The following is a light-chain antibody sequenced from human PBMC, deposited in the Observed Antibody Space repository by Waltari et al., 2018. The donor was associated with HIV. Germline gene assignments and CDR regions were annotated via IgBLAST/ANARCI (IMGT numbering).Light chain of an antibody. V-gene: IGLV2-8*01. Sequence: QSALTQPPSASGSPGQSVTISCTGTSSAIGDSDYVSCHQQHPGKAPKLIISEVNMRASGVPDRFSGSKSGNTASLTVSGLQAEDEADYYCSSDVPTKDFCVLFGGGTKLTVL. CDR3: SSDVPTKDFCVL. CDR2: EVN. CDR1: SSAIGDSDY. J-gene: IGLJ2*01.